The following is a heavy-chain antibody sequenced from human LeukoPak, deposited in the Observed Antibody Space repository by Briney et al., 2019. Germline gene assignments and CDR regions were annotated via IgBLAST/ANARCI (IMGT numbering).Heavy chain of an antibody. CDR2: ISGSGGST. CDR1: GFTFSSYA. J-gene: IGHJ4*02. V-gene: IGHV3-23*01. D-gene: IGHD6-13*01. CDR3: ATNSSRGVFDY. Sequence: GGSLRLSCAASGFTFSSYAMSWVRQAPGKGLEWVSAISGSGGSTYYADSVKGRFTISRDNFKNTLYLQMNSLRAEDTAVYYCATNSSRGVFDYWGQGTLVTVSS.